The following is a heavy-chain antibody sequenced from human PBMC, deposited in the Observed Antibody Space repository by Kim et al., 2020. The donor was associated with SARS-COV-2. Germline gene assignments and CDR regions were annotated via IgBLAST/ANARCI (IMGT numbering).Heavy chain of an antibody. CDR2: IYSGGST. CDR3: ASELRGVVGSLYYYYGMDV. CDR1: GFTVSSNY. V-gene: IGHV3-53*04. J-gene: IGHJ6*02. Sequence: GGSLRLSCAASGFTVSSNYMSWVRQAPGKGLEWVSVIYSGGSTYYADSVKGRFTISRHNSKNTLYLQMNSLRAEDTAVYYCASELRGVVGSLYYYYGMDVWGQGTTVTVSS. D-gene: IGHD2-2*01.